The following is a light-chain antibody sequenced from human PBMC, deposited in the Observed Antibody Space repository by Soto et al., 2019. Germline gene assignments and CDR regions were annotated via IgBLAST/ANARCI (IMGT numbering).Light chain of an antibody. Sequence: DIQMTQAPSSLSASVGDRVTITCRASQSISSYLNWYQQTPGKAPKLLIYAASSLQSGVPSRFSGSGSWTDFSLTSSSLQTDDCATYYCQQSYSTPMYTFGPGTQLEIK. V-gene: IGKV1-39*01. CDR1: QSISSY. CDR2: AAS. CDR3: QQSYSTPMYT. J-gene: IGKJ2*01.